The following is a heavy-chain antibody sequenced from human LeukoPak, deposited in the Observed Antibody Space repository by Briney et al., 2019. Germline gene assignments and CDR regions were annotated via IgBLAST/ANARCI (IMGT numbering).Heavy chain of an antibody. CDR3: ARDVSPYDYYDSSGYYSIFDY. D-gene: IGHD3-22*01. CDR2: IIPIFGTA. V-gene: IGHV1-69*13. CDR1: GGTFSSYA. J-gene: IGHJ4*02. Sequence: GASVKVSCKASGGTFSSYAISWVRQAPGQGLEWMGGIIPIFGTANYAQKFQGRVTITADESTSTAYMELSSLRSEGTAVYYCARDVSPYDYYDSSGYYSIFDYWGQGTLVTVSS.